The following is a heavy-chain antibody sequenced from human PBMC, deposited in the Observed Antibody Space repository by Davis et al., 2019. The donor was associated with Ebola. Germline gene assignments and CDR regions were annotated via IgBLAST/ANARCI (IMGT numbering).Heavy chain of an antibody. Sequence: PSETLSLTCAVYGGSFSGYYWSWIRQPPGKGLEWIGEINHSGSTNYNPSLKSRVTISRDTSKNQYSLKLTSVTAADTAVYYCARDFEGGYFSDWGQGTLVTVSS. CDR1: GGSFSGYY. CDR2: INHSGST. CDR3: ARDFEGGYFSD. V-gene: IGHV4-34*01. D-gene: IGHD2-15*01. J-gene: IGHJ4*02.